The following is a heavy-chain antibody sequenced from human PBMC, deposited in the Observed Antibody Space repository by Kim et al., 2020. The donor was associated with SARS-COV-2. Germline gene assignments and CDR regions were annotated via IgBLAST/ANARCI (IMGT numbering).Heavy chain of an antibody. V-gene: IGHV3-7*03. CDR1: GFTFTNYW. CDR3: ARGRTTLTS. CDR2: IKRDGSEK. Sequence: GGSLRLSCAVSGFTFTNYWMSWVRQAPGKGLEWVANIKRDGSEKSYVDSVKGRFTISRDNAKNLLYLQLNSLRVEDTAVYYCARGRTTLTSWGQGTLVSV. D-gene: IGHD4-4*01. J-gene: IGHJ5*02.